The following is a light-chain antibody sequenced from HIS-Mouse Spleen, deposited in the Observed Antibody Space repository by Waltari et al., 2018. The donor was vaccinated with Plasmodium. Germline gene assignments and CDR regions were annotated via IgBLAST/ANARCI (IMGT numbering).Light chain of an antibody. CDR3: QQYYSYPLT. CDR1: QGISSY. CDR2: AAS. V-gene: IGKV1-8*01. J-gene: IGKJ4*01. Sequence: AIRMTQSPSSFSASTGDSVTITCRASQGISSYFAWYQQKPGKAPKLLIYAASTLQSGVPSRFSGSGSVTDFTLTISCLQSEDFATYYCQQYYSYPLTFGGGTKVEIK.